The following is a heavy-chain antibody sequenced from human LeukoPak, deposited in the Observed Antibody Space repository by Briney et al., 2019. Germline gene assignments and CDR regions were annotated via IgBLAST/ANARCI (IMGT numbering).Heavy chain of an antibody. J-gene: IGHJ6*03. Sequence: PSETLSLTCAVSGYSISSGYYWGWIRQPPGKGLEWIGRIYTSGSTNYNPSLKSRVTMSVDTSKNQFSLKLSSVTAADTAVYYCARSAVIHYYYGSGSYYDYYYVDVWGKGTTVTVSS. CDR1: GYSISSGYY. V-gene: IGHV4-38-2*01. CDR3: ARSAVIHYYYGSGSYYDYYYVDV. D-gene: IGHD3-10*01. CDR2: IYTSGST.